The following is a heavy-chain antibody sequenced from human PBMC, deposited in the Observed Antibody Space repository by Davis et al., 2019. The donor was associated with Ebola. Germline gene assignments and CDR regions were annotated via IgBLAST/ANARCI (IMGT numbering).Heavy chain of an antibody. CDR2: IYPGDSDT. CDR1: GYSFTSYW. Sequence: GESLKISCRGSGYSFTSYWIGWVRQMPGKGLEWMGIIYPGDSDTRYSPSFQGQVTISADKSISTAYLQWNSLKASDTAIYYCARGSRGIAVAGAMDYWGQGTLVTVSS. CDR3: ARGSRGIAVAGAMDY. D-gene: IGHD6-19*01. J-gene: IGHJ4*02. V-gene: IGHV5-51*01.